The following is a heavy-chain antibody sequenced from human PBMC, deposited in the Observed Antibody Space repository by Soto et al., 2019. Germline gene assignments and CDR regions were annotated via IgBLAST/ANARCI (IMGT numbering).Heavy chain of an antibody. CDR3: ARDRDNFQRRFDP. Sequence: SETLSLTCSVSGDSISSDNWWTWVRQTPGMGLEWIGEIYHSGTTNYNPSLMSRATLSVDKSKYQFSLRLKSVTAADTATYYCARDRDNFQRRFDPWGQGTLVTVS. V-gene: IGHV4-4*02. J-gene: IGHJ5*02. CDR2: IYHSGTT. CDR1: GDSISSDNW. D-gene: IGHD6-25*01.